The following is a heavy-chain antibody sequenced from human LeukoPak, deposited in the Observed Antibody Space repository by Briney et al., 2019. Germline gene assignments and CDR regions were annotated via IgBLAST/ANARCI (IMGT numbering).Heavy chain of an antibody. J-gene: IGHJ4*02. CDR2: ISYDGSNK. V-gene: IGHV3-30*18. Sequence: GGSLRLSCAASGFTFSSYGMHWVRQAPGKGLEWVAVISYDGSNKYYADSVKGRFTISRDNSKNTLYLQMNSLRAEDTAVYYCANRLGLVGATVGGQGTLVTVSS. CDR3: ANRLGLVGATV. D-gene: IGHD1-26*01. CDR1: GFTFSSYG.